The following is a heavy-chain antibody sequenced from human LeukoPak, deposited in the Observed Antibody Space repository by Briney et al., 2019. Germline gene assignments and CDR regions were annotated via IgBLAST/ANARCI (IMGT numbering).Heavy chain of an antibody. D-gene: IGHD1-26*01. CDR3: AHSPSGSYSFDI. CDR1: GYTFTGYY. V-gene: IGHV1-2*04. J-gene: IGHJ3*02. CDR2: TNPNSGGT. Sequence: ASVKVSCKASGYTFTGYYMHWVRQAPGQGLEWMGWTNPNSGGTNYAQKFQGWVTMTRDTSISTAYMELSRLRSDDTAVYYCAHSPSGSYSFDIWGQGTMVTVSS.